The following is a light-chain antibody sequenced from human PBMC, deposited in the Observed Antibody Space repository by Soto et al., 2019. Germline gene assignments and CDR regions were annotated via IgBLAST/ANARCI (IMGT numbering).Light chain of an antibody. Sequence: QSALTQPASVSGSPGQSITISCTGTSSDVGGYNYVSWYQQHPGNAPKLMIYDVTNRPSGVSNRFSGSKSGDTASLTISGLQAEDEADYYCSSYTRSNTLVVFGGGTKLTVL. CDR1: SSDVGGYNY. J-gene: IGLJ2*01. CDR2: DVT. CDR3: SSYTRSNTLVV. V-gene: IGLV2-14*03.